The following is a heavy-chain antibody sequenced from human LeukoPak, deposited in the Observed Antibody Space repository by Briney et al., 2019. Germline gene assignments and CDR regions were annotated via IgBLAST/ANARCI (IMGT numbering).Heavy chain of an antibody. CDR3: ARESDRYYYYMDV. CDR1: GFTFSNYN. Sequence: PGGSLRLSCAASGFTFSNYNMNWVRQAPGKTMEWVSSITSSGTYIFYADSVRGRFTISRDNAKNSLYLQMDSLGPEDTALYYCARESDRYYYYMDVWGKGTTVTIS. D-gene: IGHD3-9*01. CDR2: ITSSGTYI. V-gene: IGHV3-21*01. J-gene: IGHJ6*03.